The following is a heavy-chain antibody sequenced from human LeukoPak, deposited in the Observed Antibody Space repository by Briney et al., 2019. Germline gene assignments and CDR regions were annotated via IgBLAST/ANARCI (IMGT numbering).Heavy chain of an antibody. Sequence: GGSLRLSCAASGFTFDDYGMSWVRQAPGKGLEWVSGINWNGGSTGYADSVKGRFTISRDNAKNSLYLQVNSLRAEDTAVYYCARGGEYYYYMDVWGKGTTVTVSS. CDR2: INWNGGST. CDR3: ARGGEYYYYMDV. V-gene: IGHV3-20*04. CDR1: GFTFDDYG. D-gene: IGHD3-10*01. J-gene: IGHJ6*03.